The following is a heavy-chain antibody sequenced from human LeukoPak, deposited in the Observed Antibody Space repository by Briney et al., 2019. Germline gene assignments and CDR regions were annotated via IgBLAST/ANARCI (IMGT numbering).Heavy chain of an antibody. D-gene: IGHD2-15*01. V-gene: IGHV3-48*01. CDR1: GFTFSSYS. J-gene: IGHJ4*02. CDR3: ARGTGYCSGGSCGSY. CDR2: ISSSSSTI. Sequence: PGGSLRLSCAASGFTFSSYSMNWVCQAPGKGLEWVSYISSSSSTIYYADSVKGRFTISRDNAKNSLYLQMNSLRAEDTAVYYCARGTGYCSGGSCGSYWGQGTLVTVSS.